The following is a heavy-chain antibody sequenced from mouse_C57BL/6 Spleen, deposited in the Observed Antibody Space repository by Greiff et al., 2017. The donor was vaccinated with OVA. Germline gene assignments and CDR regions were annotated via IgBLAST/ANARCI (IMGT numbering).Heavy chain of an antibody. CDR2: IRNKANGYTT. Sequence: DVQLVESGGGLVQPGGSLSLSCAASGFTFTDYYMSWVRQPPGKALEWLGFIRNKANGYTTEYSASVKGRFTISRDNSQSILYLQMNALRAEDSATYYCVTGTWFAYWGQGTLVTVSA. J-gene: IGHJ3*01. CDR3: VTGTWFAY. V-gene: IGHV7-3*01. D-gene: IGHD4-1*01. CDR1: GFTFTDYY.